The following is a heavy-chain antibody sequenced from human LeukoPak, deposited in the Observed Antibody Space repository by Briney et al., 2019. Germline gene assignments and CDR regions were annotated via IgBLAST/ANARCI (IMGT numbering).Heavy chain of an antibody. J-gene: IGHJ4*02. CDR3: ARDTKYAYDN. V-gene: IGHV3-48*01. D-gene: IGHD2-2*01. CDR1: GFTFSDYS. CDR2: VGISSGNT. Sequence: GGSLRLSCAASGFTFSDYSMNWVRQAPGKGLEWISYVGISSGNTKYADSVKGRFTISGDKAKNSLYLQVNSLRVEDTAVYYCARDTKYAYDNWGQGTLVTVSS.